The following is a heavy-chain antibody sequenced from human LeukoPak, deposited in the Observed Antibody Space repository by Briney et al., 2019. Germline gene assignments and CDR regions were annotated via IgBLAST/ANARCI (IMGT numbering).Heavy chain of an antibody. Sequence: GGSLRPSCAASGFTFSSYSMNWVRQAPGKGLEWVSYISSSSSTIYYADSVKGRFTVSRDNAKNSLYLQMNSLRAEDTALYYCAKDMSRGIAARPDYWGQGTLVTVSS. J-gene: IGHJ4*02. CDR2: ISSSSSTI. D-gene: IGHD6-6*01. CDR1: GFTFSSYS. CDR3: AKDMSRGIAARPDY. V-gene: IGHV3-48*01.